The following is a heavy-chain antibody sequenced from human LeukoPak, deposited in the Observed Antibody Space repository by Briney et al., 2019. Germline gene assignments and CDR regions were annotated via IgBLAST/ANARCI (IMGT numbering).Heavy chain of an antibody. V-gene: IGHV3-7*01. CDR3: ARDPTLGGYSSGWWDY. J-gene: IGHJ4*02. CDR1: GFTFSSYS. D-gene: IGHD6-19*01. Sequence: GGSLRLSCAASGFTFSSYSMNWVRQAPGKGLEWLANIKQDGSEENYVDSVKGRFTISRDNAKNSLYLQVNSLRVDDTAVYYCARDPTLGGYSSGWWDYWGQGTLVTVSS. CDR2: IKQDGSEE.